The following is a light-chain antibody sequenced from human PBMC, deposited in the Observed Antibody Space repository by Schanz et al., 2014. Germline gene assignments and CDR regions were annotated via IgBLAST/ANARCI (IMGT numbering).Light chain of an antibody. CDR3: QQYGSSPIT. V-gene: IGKV3-20*01. CDR2: GAS. Sequence: EIVLTQSPGTLSLSPGERATLSCRPSQSVSSSSLAWYQQKPGQAPRLLIYGASSRATGIPDRFSGSGSGTDFHLTISRLEPGDFAVFYCQQYGSSPITFGQGTRLEI. CDR1: QSVSSSS. J-gene: IGKJ5*01.